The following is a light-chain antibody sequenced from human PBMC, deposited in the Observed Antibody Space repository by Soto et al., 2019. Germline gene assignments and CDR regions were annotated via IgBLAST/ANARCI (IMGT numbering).Light chain of an antibody. CDR1: SSDVGGYDY. CDR3: SSHTTSSTRV. J-gene: IGLJ1*01. CDR2: EVT. V-gene: IGLV2-14*01. Sequence: QSALTQPASVSGSPGQSIAISCTGTSSDVGGYDYVSWYQQQPDKAPKLMIYEVTKRPSGVSNRFSGSKSGNTASLTISGLQGEEEADYYCSSHTTSSTRVFGTGTKLTVL.